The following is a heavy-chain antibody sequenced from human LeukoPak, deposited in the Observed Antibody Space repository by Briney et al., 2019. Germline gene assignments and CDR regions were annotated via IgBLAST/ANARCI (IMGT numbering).Heavy chain of an antibody. CDR2: TYYRSKWYN. D-gene: IGHD5-18*01. CDR3: ASDGLAQLWSGAFDI. Sequence: SQTLSLTCAISGDSFSSNSAAWNWLRPSPSRGLEGLGSTYYRSKWYNDYAVSVKSLISINPDTSRNQFSLQLNSVPPDDTAVYYCASDGLAQLWSGAFDIWGQGTMVTVSS. CDR1: GDSFSSNSAA. J-gene: IGHJ3*02. V-gene: IGHV6-1*01.